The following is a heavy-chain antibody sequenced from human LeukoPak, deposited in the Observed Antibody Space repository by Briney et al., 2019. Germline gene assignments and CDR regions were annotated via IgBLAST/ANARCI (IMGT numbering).Heavy chain of an antibody. CDR1: GGSFSGYY. D-gene: IGHD3-9*01. CDR2: INHSGST. Sequence: SETLSLTCAVYGGSFSGYYWGWIRQPPGKGLEWIGEINHSGSTNYNPSLKSRVTISVDTSKNQFSLKLSSVTAADTAVYYCASRTLRYFDPITWGQGTMVTVPS. CDR3: ASRTLRYFDPIT. J-gene: IGHJ3*01. V-gene: IGHV4-34*01.